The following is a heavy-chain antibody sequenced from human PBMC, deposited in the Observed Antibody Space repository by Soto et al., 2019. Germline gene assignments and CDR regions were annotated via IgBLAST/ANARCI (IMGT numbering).Heavy chain of an antibody. CDR3: ARGDSSPPPPRFDY. D-gene: IGHD6-13*01. CDR1: GYTFTSYG. CDR2: ISAYDGNT. Sequence: VASVKVSCKASGYTFTSYGISWVRQAPGQGLEWMGWISAYDGNTNYAQKLQGRVTMTTDTSTSTAYMELRSLRSDDTAVYYCARGDSSPPPPRFDYWGQGTLVTVSS. J-gene: IGHJ4*02. V-gene: IGHV1-18*04.